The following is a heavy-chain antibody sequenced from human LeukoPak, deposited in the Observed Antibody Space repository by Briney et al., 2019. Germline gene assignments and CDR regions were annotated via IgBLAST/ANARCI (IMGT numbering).Heavy chain of an antibody. Sequence: GESLKISCKGSGYSFTSYWIGWVRQMPGKGLEWMGIIYPGDSDTRYSPSFQGQVTISADKSISTAYLQWSSLKASDTAMYYCARRVGRRDGYNLFDYWGQGTLVTVSS. CDR3: ARRVGRRDGYNLFDY. J-gene: IGHJ4*02. D-gene: IGHD5-24*01. V-gene: IGHV5-51*01. CDR2: IYPGDSDT. CDR1: GYSFTSYW.